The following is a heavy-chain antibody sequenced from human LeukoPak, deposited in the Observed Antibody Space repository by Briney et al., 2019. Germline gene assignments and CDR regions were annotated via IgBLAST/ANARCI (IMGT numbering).Heavy chain of an antibody. Sequence: PGGSLRLSCAASGFTFSSYAMSWVRQAPGKGLEWVSAISGSGGSTYYADSVKGRFTISRDNSKNTLYLQMNSLRAEDTAVYYCVKDRVGAPLAFDYWGQGTLVTVSS. CDR3: VKDRVGAPLAFDY. CDR2: ISGSGGST. J-gene: IGHJ4*02. D-gene: IGHD1-26*01. V-gene: IGHV3-23*01. CDR1: GFTFSSYA.